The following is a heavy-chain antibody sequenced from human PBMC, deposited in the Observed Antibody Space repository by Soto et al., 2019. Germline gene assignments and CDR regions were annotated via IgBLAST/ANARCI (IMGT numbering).Heavy chain of an antibody. CDR2: INSDGTL. CDR3: ARPPYGSGSYYRGGVGH. D-gene: IGHD3-10*01. CDR1: GFTFRIYS. J-gene: IGHJ4*02. V-gene: IGHV3-74*01. Sequence: EVQLVESGGGLVQPGGSLRLSCVASGFTFRIYSMHWVRQVPGKGLVWVSRINSDGTLDYADSVKGRFTISRDNAKNTLYLQLNSLRAEDTAVYYRARPPYGSGSYYRGGVGHWGQGTLITVSS.